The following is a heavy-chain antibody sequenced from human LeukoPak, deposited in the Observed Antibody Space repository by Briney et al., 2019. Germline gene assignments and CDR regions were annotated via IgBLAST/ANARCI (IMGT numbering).Heavy chain of an antibody. CDR3: ARDVTMDGYNGVLDY. J-gene: IGHJ4*02. V-gene: IGHV3-33*01. CDR1: GFTFRSYG. CDR2: IWYDGSNK. Sequence: GRSLRLSCAASGFTFRSYGMHWVRQAPGKGLEWVAVIWYDGSNKYYADSVKGRFTISRDNSKNTLYLQMNSLRAEDTAVYYCARDVTMDGYNGVLDYWGQGTLVTVSS. D-gene: IGHD5-24*01.